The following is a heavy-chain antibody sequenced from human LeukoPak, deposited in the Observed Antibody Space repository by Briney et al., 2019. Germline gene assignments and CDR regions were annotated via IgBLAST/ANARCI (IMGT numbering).Heavy chain of an antibody. CDR3: ARGRGIVGGMDV. V-gene: IGHV4-34*01. Sequence: SETLSLTCAVYGGSFSGYYWSWIRQPPGRGLEWIGEINHSGSTNYNPSLKSRVTISVDTSKNQFSLKLSSVTAADTAVYYCARGRGIVGGMDVWGQGTTVTVSS. D-gene: IGHD1-26*01. CDR2: INHSGST. J-gene: IGHJ6*02. CDR1: GGSFSGYY.